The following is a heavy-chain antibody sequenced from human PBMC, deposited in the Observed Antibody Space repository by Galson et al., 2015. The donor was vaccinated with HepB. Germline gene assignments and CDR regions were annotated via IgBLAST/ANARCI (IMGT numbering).Heavy chain of an antibody. Sequence: LRLSCAASGFTFSSHSMNWVRQAPGKGLEWVSSIGSSGNYMYYADSVKGRFTISRDNAKNSLYLQMNSLRAEDTALYYCARDIQWLETTFDSWGQGTLVTVS. J-gene: IGHJ4*02. CDR1: GFTFSSHS. D-gene: IGHD6-19*01. CDR3: ARDIQWLETTFDS. V-gene: IGHV3-21*06. CDR2: IGSSGNYM.